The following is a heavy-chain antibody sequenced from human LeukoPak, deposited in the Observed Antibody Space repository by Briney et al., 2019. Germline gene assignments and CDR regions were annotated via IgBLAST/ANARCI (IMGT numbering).Heavy chain of an antibody. CDR3: ARGRSESYSDDY. D-gene: IGHD1-26*01. CDR1: VGSVSSRSYY. CDR2: IYYSGST. J-gene: IGHJ4*02. V-gene: IGHV4-61*01. Sequence: PSETLSLTCSVSVGSVSSRSYYWSWIRQPPGKGLEWIGYIYYSGSTNYNPSHKSRVTISVDTSKNQFSLKVRSVTAADTAVYYCARGRSESYSDDYWGQGTLVTVSS.